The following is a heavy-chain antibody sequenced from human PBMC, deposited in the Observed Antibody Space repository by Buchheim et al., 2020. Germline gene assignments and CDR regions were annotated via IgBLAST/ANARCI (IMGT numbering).Heavy chain of an antibody. J-gene: IGHJ5*02. CDR2: IYYSGST. Sequence: QLQLQESGPGLVKPSETLSLTCTVSGGSISSSSYYWGWIRQPPGKGLEWIGSIYYSGSTYYNPSLKSRVTISVDTSKHQFSLKLSSVTAADTAVYYCARAGRDYYDFWSGYYWDWFDPWGQGTL. V-gene: IGHV4-39*07. D-gene: IGHD3-3*01. CDR3: ARAGRDYYDFWSGYYWDWFDP. CDR1: GGSISSSSYY.